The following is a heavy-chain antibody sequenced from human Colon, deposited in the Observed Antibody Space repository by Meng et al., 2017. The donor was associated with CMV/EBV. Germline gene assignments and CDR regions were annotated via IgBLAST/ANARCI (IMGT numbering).Heavy chain of an antibody. Sequence: SLKISCAASRSTFDDHAMHWVRQVPGKCPEWVAGITWNSETIAYVDSVKGLFTVSRDNSKNTLYLQMNSLRAEDTAVYYCAKGGGYYFDYWGQGTLVTVSS. D-gene: IGHD6-25*01. V-gene: IGHV3-9*01. CDR3: AKGGGYYFDY. CDR1: RSTFDDHA. J-gene: IGHJ4*02. CDR2: ITWNSETI.